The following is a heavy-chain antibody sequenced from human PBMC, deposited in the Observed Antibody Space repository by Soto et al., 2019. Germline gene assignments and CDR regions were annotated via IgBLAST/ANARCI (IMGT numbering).Heavy chain of an antibody. D-gene: IGHD1-26*01. J-gene: IGHJ4*02. CDR1: GYTFTSYG. CDR2: ISAYNGNT. Sequence: QVQLVQSGAEVKKPGASVKVSCKASGYTFTSYGISWVRQAPGQGLAWMGWISAYNGNTNYAQKLQGRVTMTTDTSTSIAYMELRSLRSDDTAVYYCAREIYSGSYLSGGGDPFDYWCQGPLVTVSS. V-gene: IGHV1-18*01. CDR3: AREIYSGSYLSGGGDPFDY.